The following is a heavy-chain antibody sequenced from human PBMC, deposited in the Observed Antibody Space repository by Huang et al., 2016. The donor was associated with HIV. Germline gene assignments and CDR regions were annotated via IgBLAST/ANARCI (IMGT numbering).Heavy chain of an antibody. Sequence: EVQLVESGGGLVQPGGSLRLSCAASGFSISSYWMHWVRQAPGKGLVCVSRINSDGSSTSYADSVKGRFTISSDNAKNTLYLQMNSLRAEDTAVYYCARDPRIQSWLNFFDYWGQGTLVSVSS. J-gene: IGHJ4*02. CDR2: INSDGSST. CDR3: ARDPRIQSWLNFFDY. V-gene: IGHV3-74*01. D-gene: IGHD3-22*01. CDR1: GFSISSYW.